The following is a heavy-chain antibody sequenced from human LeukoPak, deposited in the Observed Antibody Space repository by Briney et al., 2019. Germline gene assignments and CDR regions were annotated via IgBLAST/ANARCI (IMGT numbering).Heavy chain of an antibody. J-gene: IGHJ4*02. D-gene: IGHD3-10*01. CDR2: IRYDGSNK. CDR1: GFTFSSYG. Sequence: PGGSLRLSCAASGFTFSSYGMHWVRQAPGKGLEWVAFIRYDGSNKYYADSVKGRFTISRDNSKNTLYLRMNSLRAEDTAVYYCAKEAVTYGSGSTYYFDYWGQGTLVTVSS. CDR3: AKEAVTYGSGSTYYFDY. V-gene: IGHV3-30*02.